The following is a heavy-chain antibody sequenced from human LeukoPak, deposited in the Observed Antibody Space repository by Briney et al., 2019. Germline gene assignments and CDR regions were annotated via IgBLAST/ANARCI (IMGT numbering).Heavy chain of an antibody. J-gene: IGHJ2*01. V-gene: IGHV4-61*02. CDR2: IYTSGST. CDR1: GGSISSRSYY. CDR3: AGEGGSYSYGWNWYFDL. D-gene: IGHD5-18*01. Sequence: PSETLSLTCTVSGGSISSRSYYWSWIRQPAGKGLEWIGRIYTSGSTNYNPSLKSRVTLSVDTSKNQFSLKLTSVTAADTAVYYCAGEGGSYSYGWNWYFDLWGRGTLVTVSS.